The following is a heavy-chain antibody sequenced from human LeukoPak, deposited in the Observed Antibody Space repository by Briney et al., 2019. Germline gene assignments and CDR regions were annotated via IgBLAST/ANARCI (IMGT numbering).Heavy chain of an antibody. CDR3: ARLGLLQLLPPLPRFSGYYMDV. CDR1: GGSFSGYY. CDR2: IYTSGST. D-gene: IGHD2-2*01. Sequence: SETLSLTCAVYGGSFSGYYWSWIRQPPGKGLEWIGYIYTSGSTNYNPSLKSRVTISVDTSKNQFSLKLSSVTAADTAVYYCARLGLLQLLPPLPRFSGYYMDVWGKGTTVTVSS. V-gene: IGHV4-4*09. J-gene: IGHJ6*03.